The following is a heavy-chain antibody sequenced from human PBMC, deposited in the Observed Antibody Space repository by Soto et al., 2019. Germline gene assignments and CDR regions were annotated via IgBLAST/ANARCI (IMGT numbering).Heavy chain of an antibody. CDR1: GYTFTSYG. CDR2: ISAYNGNT. CDR3: ARTYYYGSGSYSITTLFDY. V-gene: IGHV1-18*01. D-gene: IGHD3-10*01. J-gene: IGHJ4*02. Sequence: GASVKVSCKASGYTFTSYGISWVRQAPGQGLEWMGWISAYNGNTNYAQKLQGRVTMTTDTSTSTAYMELRSLRSDDTAVYYCARTYYYGSGSYSITTLFDYWGQGTLVTVSS.